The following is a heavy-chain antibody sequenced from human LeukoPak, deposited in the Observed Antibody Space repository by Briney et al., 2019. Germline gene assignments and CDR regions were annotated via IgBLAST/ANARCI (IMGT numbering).Heavy chain of an antibody. J-gene: IGHJ6*03. CDR2: IKQDGSEK. Sequence: GGSLRLSCAASGFTFSSYWMSWVRQAPGKGLEWVANIKQDGSEKYYVDSVKGRFTISRDNAKNSLYLQMNSLRAEDTAVYYSARDGVTKAYYYYDMDVWGKGTTVTISS. D-gene: IGHD2-8*01. CDR1: GFTFSSYW. CDR3: ARDGVTKAYYYYDMDV. V-gene: IGHV3-7*01.